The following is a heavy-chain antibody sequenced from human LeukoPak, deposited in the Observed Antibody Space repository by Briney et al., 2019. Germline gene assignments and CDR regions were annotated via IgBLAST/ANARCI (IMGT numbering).Heavy chain of an antibody. CDR1: GFTFSSYG. J-gene: IGHJ4*02. D-gene: IGHD6-19*01. CDR3: AKADSSGWYSTADY. Sequence: GGSLRLSCAASGFTFSSYGMHWVRQAPGKGLEWVAFIRYDGSNKYYADSVKGRFTISRDNSKNTLYLQMNSLRAEDTAVYYCAKADSSGWYSTADYWGQGTLATVSS. CDR2: IRYDGSNK. V-gene: IGHV3-30*02.